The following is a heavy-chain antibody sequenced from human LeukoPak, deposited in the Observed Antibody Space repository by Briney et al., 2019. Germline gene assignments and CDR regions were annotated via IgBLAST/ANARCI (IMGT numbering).Heavy chain of an antibody. Sequence: ASVKVSCKASGYTFTGYYMHWVRQAPGQGLEWMGWINPNSGRTNYAQKFQGRVTMTGDTSISTAYMELTRLTSDDTAVYYCARGTYNDISASSGVRLFDYWGQGTLVTVSS. CDR1: GYTFTGYY. CDR3: ARGTYNDISASSGVRLFDY. D-gene: IGHD3-22*01. V-gene: IGHV1-2*02. CDR2: INPNSGRT. J-gene: IGHJ4*02.